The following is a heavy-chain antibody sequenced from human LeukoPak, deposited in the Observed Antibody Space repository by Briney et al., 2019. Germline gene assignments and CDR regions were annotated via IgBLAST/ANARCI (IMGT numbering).Heavy chain of an antibody. D-gene: IGHD2-15*01. CDR2: IYNSGSA. V-gene: IGHV4-59*01. CDR1: GGSISSYY. Sequence: PSETLSLTCIVSGGSISSYYWSWIRQPPGKGLEWIGYIYNSGSANYNPSLESRVTISVDTSRNQFSLKLRSVTAADTAVYYCARCSGGTCYQGFDYWGQGTLVTVSS. CDR3: ARCSGGTCYQGFDY. J-gene: IGHJ4*02.